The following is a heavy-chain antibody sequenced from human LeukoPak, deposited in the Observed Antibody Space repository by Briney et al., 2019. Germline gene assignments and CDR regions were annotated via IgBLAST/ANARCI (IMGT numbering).Heavy chain of an antibody. CDR3: TTDDHHPYYDILTGSNWVDY. CDR1: GFTFSNAW. V-gene: IGHV3-15*01. D-gene: IGHD3-9*01. CDR2: IKSKTDGGTT. J-gene: IGHJ4*02. Sequence: GGSLRLSCAASGFTFSNAWMSWVRQAPGKGLEWVGRIKSKTDGGTTDYAAPVKGRFTISRDDSKNTLYLQMNSLKTEDTAVYYCTTDDHHPYYDILTGSNWVDYWGQGTLVTVSS.